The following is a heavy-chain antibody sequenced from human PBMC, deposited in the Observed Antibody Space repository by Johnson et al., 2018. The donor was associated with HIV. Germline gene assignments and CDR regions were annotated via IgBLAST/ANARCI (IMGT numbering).Heavy chain of an antibody. D-gene: IGHD3-3*02. CDR1: GFTFGDYS. V-gene: IGHV3-49*03. Sequence: VQLVESGGGLVQPGRSLRLSCTASGFTFGDYSMNWFRQAPGKGLEWVGFIRSNSYGGTTEYAASVKGRFTISRDNVRNSVYLQMNSLGVEDTGFYYCARAHLIFPKNAFDIWGQGTTVMVSS. CDR2: IRSNSYGGTT. J-gene: IGHJ3*02. CDR3: ARAHLIFPKNAFDI.